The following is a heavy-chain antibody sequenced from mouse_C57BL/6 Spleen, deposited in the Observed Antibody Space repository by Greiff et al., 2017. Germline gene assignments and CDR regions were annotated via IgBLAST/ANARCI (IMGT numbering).Heavy chain of an antibody. CDR2: FNYDGSST. CDR1: GFTFSDYY. V-gene: IGHV5-16*01. Sequence: EVKLVESEGGLVQPGSSMKLSCTASGFTFSDYYMAWVRQVPEKGLEWVANFNYDGSSTYYLDSLKSRFIISGDNAKNILYLQMSSLKSEDTATYYCAREGDYDGTYYAMDYWGQGTSVTVSS. J-gene: IGHJ4*01. CDR3: AREGDYDGTYYAMDY. D-gene: IGHD2-4*01.